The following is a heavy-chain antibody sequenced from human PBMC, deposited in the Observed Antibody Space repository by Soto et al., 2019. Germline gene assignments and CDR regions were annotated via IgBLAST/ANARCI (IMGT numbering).Heavy chain of an antibody. CDR1: GFSSSDSW. CDR2: IKEDGSEK. Sequence: GGSLRLSCAASGFSSSDSWMDWVRQAPGKGPEWVANIKEDGSEKNYVDSVKGRFTISRDNAKNSLYLQMNSLRAEDTAVYYCASLGRHGWGQGTTVTVSS. D-gene: IGHD3-16*01. V-gene: IGHV3-7*01. J-gene: IGHJ6*02. CDR3: ASLGRHG.